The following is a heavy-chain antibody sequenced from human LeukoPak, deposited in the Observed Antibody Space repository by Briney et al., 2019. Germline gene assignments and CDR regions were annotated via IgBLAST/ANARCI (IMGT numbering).Heavy chain of an antibody. V-gene: IGHV3-30-3*01. D-gene: IGHD6-19*01. CDR3: ARDRSSGWYVFDY. J-gene: IGHJ4*02. CDR1: GFTFSSCA. Sequence: PGGSLRLSCAASGFTFSSCAMSWVRQAPGKGLEWVAVISYDGSNKYYADSVKGRFTISRDNSKNTLYLQMNSLRAEDTAVYYCARDRSSGWYVFDYWGQGTLVTVSS. CDR2: ISYDGSNK.